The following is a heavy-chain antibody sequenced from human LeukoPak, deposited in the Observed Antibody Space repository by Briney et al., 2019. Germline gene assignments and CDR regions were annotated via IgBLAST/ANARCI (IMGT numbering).Heavy chain of an antibody. V-gene: IGHV4-39*01. J-gene: IGHJ5*02. Sequence: SETLSLTCTVSGDSISTSKSYWGWIRQPPLKGLEWIGSIYYTGNTYYNASLKSRVTISVDTSKNQFSLKLSSVTAADTAVYYCARGRWLVMGIGYSSNRPAGRFDPWGQGTLVTVSS. CDR2: IYYTGNT. D-gene: IGHD6-13*01. CDR1: GDSISTSKSY. CDR3: ARGRWLVMGIGYSSNRPAGRFDP.